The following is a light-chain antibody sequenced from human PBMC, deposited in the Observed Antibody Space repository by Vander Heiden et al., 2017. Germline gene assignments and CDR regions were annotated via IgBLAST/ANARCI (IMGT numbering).Light chain of an antibody. CDR1: SGSIATNY. J-gene: IGLJ2*01. Sequence: NFMLTPPHSVLAPPGNTVTISCTGSSGSIATNYVQWYQQRPGSAPTIVIYEDNQRPSGVPDRFSGSIDSSSNSASLTISGLKTVDEADYYCQSYDSSNVVFGGGTRLTVL. CDR3: QSYDSSNVV. V-gene: IGLV6-57*02. CDR2: EDN.